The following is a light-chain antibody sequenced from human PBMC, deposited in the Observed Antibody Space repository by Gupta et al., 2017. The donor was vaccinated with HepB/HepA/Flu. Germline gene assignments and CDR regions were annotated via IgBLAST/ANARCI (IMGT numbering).Light chain of an antibody. Sequence: QSALTPPLSVSGSPGHTLTISCTGSSSDVGNYNYVSWYQHHPGKAPKLMIYDVSKWPTGVPDRFSGSKSGNTASLTISGLQAEDEADYYCCSYAGSYTHYVFGTGTKVTVL. J-gene: IGLJ1*01. CDR2: DVS. CDR1: SSDVGNYNY. CDR3: CSYAGSYTHYV. V-gene: IGLV2-11*01.